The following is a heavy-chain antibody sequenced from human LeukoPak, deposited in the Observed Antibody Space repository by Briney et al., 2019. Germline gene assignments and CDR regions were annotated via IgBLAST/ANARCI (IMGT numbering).Heavy chain of an antibody. CDR2: IYYSGST. Sequence: SETLSLTCTVSGGSISSSSYYWGWIRQPPGKGLEWIGSIYYSGSTNYNPSLKSRVTISVDTSKNQFSLKLSSVTAADTAVYYCAREVASWFGEHYYYYGMDVWGQGTTVTVSS. CDR1: GGSISSSSYY. J-gene: IGHJ6*02. CDR3: AREVASWFGEHYYYYGMDV. D-gene: IGHD3-10*01. V-gene: IGHV4-39*07.